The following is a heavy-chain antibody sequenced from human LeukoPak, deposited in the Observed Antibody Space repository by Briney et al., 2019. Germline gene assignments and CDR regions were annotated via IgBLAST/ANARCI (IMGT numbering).Heavy chain of an antibody. D-gene: IGHD4-23*01. J-gene: IGHJ4*02. CDR3: ARDYGGSSPFDY. Sequence: GGSLRLSCAASGFTLSSFNMNWVRQAPGKGLEWVSSISSSSSYIYYADSVKGRFTVSRDNAKNSLYLQMNSLRAEDTAVYYCARDYGGSSPFDYWGQGTLVTVSS. CDR2: ISSSSSYI. V-gene: IGHV3-21*01. CDR1: GFTLSSFN.